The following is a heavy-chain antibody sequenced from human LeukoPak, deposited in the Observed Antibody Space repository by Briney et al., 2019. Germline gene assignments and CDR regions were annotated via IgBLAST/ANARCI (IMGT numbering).Heavy chain of an antibody. CDR1: GGSISSYY. Sequence: SETLSLTCTVSGGSISSYYWSWIRQPAGKGLAWIARIYTSGSTNYNPSLKSRVTISVDKSKNQFSLKLSSVTAADTAVYYCARVTGTTNDYYYYYMDVWGKGTTVTVSS. CDR3: ARVTGTTNDYYYYYMDV. J-gene: IGHJ6*03. D-gene: IGHD1-7*01. V-gene: IGHV4-4*07. CDR2: IYTSGST.